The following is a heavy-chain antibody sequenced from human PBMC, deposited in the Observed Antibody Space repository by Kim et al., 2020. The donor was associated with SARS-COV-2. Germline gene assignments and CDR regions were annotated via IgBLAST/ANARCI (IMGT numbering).Heavy chain of an antibody. Sequence: GGSLRLSCAAPGFTFGDYAMHWVRQAPGKGLEWVSGISWNSGSIGYADSVKGRFTISRDNAKNSLYLQMNSLRAEDTALYYCAKDRGSSGWADNYYYGMDVWGQGTTVTVSS. CDR3: AKDRGSSGWADNYYYGMDV. J-gene: IGHJ6*02. V-gene: IGHV3-9*01. D-gene: IGHD6-19*01. CDR2: ISWNSGSI. CDR1: GFTFGDYA.